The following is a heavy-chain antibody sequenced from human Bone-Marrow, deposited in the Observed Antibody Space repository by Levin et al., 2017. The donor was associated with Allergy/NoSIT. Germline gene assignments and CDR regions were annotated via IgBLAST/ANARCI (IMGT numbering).Heavy chain of an antibody. Sequence: SLKISCAASGFTFDDYAMHWVRQAPGKGLEWVSGISWNSGSIGYADSVKGRFTISRDNAKNSLYLQMNSLRAEDTALYYCAKDRVFGGGDAFDIWGQGTMVTVSS. CDR1: GFTFDDYA. J-gene: IGHJ3*02. D-gene: IGHD3-16*01. V-gene: IGHV3-9*01. CDR3: AKDRVFGGGDAFDI. CDR2: ISWNSGSI.